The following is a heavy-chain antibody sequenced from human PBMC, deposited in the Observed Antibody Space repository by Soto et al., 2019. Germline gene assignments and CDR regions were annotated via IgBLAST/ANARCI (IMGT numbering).Heavy chain of an antibody. D-gene: IGHD3-3*01. CDR1: GYNFSRYG. V-gene: IGHV1-18*01. Sequence: GAPGKVSFKASGYNFSRYGIRRVRQAPGPRLERMGWISAYNGNTNYARKLQGRVTMTTDTSTSAGYMELRSLRSDDTAVYYCARVSIMMFGVVIPSGYYFDYWGQGTLVTVSS. CDR2: ISAYNGNT. J-gene: IGHJ4*02. CDR3: ARVSIMMFGVVIPSGYYFDY.